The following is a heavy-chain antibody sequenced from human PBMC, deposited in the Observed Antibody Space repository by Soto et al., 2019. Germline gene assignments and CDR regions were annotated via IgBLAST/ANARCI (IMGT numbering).Heavy chain of an antibody. Sequence: QVQLVESGGGVVQPGTSLRLSCAASGFTLNTYSTHWVRQAPGKGLEWVAAISYDGNNKYYADSVKGRLTFSRDNSRNTLYLHMKSRRAEDTAVYYCPSEAGDYWGHGTLVTVSS. J-gene: IGHJ4*01. D-gene: IGHD3-10*01. CDR1: GFTLNTYS. CDR2: ISYDGNNK. V-gene: IGHV3-30-3*01. CDR3: PSEAGDY.